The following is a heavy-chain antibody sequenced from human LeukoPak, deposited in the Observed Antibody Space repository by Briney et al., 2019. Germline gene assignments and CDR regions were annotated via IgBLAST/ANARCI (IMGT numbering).Heavy chain of an antibody. J-gene: IGHJ6*02. V-gene: IGHV3-23*01. D-gene: IGHD6-6*01. CDR1: GFTFSSYA. CDR2: ISGSGGST. Sequence: GGSLRLSCAASGFTFSSYAMSWVRQAPGKGLEWVSAISGSGGSTYYADSVKGRFTISRDNAKNTLYLQMNSLRAEDTAVYYCAREPKLSSYYYGMDVWGQGTTVTVSS. CDR3: AREPKLSSYYYGMDV.